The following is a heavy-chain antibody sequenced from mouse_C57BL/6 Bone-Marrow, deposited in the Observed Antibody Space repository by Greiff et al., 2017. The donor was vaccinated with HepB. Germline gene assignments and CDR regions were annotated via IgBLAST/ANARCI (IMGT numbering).Heavy chain of an antibody. CDR1: GYTFTSHW. CDR2: IFPGSGST. J-gene: IGHJ3*01. D-gene: IGHD1-1*01. V-gene: IGHV1-56*01. Sequence: QVQLQQSGPELVRPGASVTISCKAPGYTFTSHWMQWVRQRPGQGLAWIGEIFPGSGSTYYNEKFKGKATLTVDPSSSTAYMQLSRLTSADSAVYFCARWDYGSSDEGSAYWGQVTLVTVSA. CDR3: ARWDYGSSDEGSAY.